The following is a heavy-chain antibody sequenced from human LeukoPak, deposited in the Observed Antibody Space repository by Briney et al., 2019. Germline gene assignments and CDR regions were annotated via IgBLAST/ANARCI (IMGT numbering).Heavy chain of an antibody. CDR2: ISAYNGNS. Sequence: ASVKVSCKASGYTFTSFGISWVRQAPGQGPEWVGWISAYNGNSNYVRNLQGRVTMTTDTSTNTAYMELRSLRSDDTAVYYCARDLGEDTTMIFFDYWGQGTPVTVSS. V-gene: IGHV1-18*01. D-gene: IGHD5-18*01. CDR3: ARDLGEDTTMIFFDY. CDR1: GYTFTSFG. J-gene: IGHJ4*02.